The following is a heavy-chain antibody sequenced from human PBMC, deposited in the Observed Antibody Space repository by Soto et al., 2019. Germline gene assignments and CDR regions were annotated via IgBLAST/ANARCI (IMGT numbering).Heavy chain of an antibody. V-gene: IGHV3-11*06. CDR1: GFTFSDYY. CDR2: ISSSSSYT. CDR3: ARDVYDSSCYYYSVDY. D-gene: IGHD3-22*01. Sequence: QVQLVESGGGLVKPGGSLRLSCAASGFTFSDYYMSWIRQAPGKGLEWVSYISSSSSYTNYADSVKGRFTISRDNAKNSLYLQMNSLRAEDTAVYYCARDVYDSSCYYYSVDYWGQGTLVTVSS. J-gene: IGHJ4*02.